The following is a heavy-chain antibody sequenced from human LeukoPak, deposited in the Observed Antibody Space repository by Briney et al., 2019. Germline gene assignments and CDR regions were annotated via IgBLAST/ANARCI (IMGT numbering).Heavy chain of an antibody. Sequence: GESLKISCKGSGYIFTSYWIGWVRQLPGKGLEWMGIIYPGDSDTRYSPSFQGQVTISADKSISTAYLQWSSLKASDTAMYYCARQGRRWLARRPFDYWGQGTLVTVSS. CDR3: ARQGRRWLARRPFDY. D-gene: IGHD5-24*01. V-gene: IGHV5-51*01. CDR2: IYPGDSDT. CDR1: GYIFTSYW. J-gene: IGHJ4*02.